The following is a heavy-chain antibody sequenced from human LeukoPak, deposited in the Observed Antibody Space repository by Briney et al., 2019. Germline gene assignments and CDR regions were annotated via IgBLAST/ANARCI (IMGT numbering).Heavy chain of an antibody. Sequence: SETLSLTCTVSGGSISSYYWSWIRQPPRKGLQWIGYIYSSGSTNYNPSLKSRVTMSIDTSKNQFSLNLNSLTAADTAVYYCVRHGVRGHTRMAFDIWGQGTKVTVSS. J-gene: IGHJ3*02. V-gene: IGHV4-59*08. CDR2: IYSSGST. CDR3: VRHGVRGHTRMAFDI. D-gene: IGHD3-10*01. CDR1: GGSISSYY.